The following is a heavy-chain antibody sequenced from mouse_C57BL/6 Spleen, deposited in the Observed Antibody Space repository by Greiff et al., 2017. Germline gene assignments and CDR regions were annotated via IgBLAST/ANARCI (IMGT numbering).Heavy chain of an antibody. CDR3: ARDRSNYYGSSIDY. J-gene: IGHJ2*01. CDR1: GFTFSSYA. CDR2: ISDGGSYT. Sequence: EVMLVESGGGLVKPGGSLKLSCAASGFTFSSYAMSWVRQTPEKRLEWVATISDGGSYTYYPDNVKGRFTISRDNAKNNLYLQMSHLKSEDTAMYYCARDRSNYYGSSIDYWGQGTTLTVSS. V-gene: IGHV5-4*01. D-gene: IGHD1-1*01.